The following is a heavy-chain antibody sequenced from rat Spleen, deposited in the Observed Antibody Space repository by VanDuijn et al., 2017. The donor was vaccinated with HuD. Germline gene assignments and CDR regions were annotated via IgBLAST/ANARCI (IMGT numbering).Heavy chain of an antibody. V-gene: IGHV2-77*01. D-gene: IGHD1-4*01. CDR1: GFSLTSYH. J-gene: IGHJ2*01. CDR2: MRYDGAT. CDR3: ASGIHDY. Sequence: QVQMKETGPGLVQTTQTLSVTCTVSGFSLTSYHVHWVRQPPGKGLEWMGRMRYDGATYYNSALKSRLSISRYTSKNQVFLKMNSLQTEDTAVYFFASGIHDYWGQGVMVTVSS.